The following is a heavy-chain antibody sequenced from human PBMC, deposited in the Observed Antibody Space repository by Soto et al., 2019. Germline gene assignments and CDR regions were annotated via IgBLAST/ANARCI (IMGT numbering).Heavy chain of an antibody. CDR1: GGYIRSSSYC. CDR3: AREFGFEAAEFDY. J-gene: IGHJ4*02. V-gene: IGHV4-39*07. D-gene: IGHD6-13*01. Sequence: SETLSLTCTVAGGYIRSSSYCWVWNRQPPGKGLEWIGNVHFSGSTDYNPSLRSRVSISLDTSTNKFSLNLSSVTAADTAVYFCAREFGFEAAEFDYWGQGALVTVSS. CDR2: VHFSGST.